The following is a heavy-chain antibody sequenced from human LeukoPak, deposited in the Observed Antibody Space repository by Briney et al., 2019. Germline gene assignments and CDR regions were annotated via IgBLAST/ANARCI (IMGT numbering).Heavy chain of an antibody. J-gene: IGHJ5*02. CDR1: GGSISSSSYY. CDR2: IYYSGST. V-gene: IGHV4-39*01. Sequence: SETLSLTCTVSGGSISSSSYYRGWIRQPPGKGLEWIGSIYYSGSTYYNPSLKSRVTISVDTSKNQFSLKLSSVTAADTAVYYCARHRPQLLRVDWFDPWGQGTLVTVSS. D-gene: IGHD2-2*01. CDR3: ARHRPQLLRVDWFDP.